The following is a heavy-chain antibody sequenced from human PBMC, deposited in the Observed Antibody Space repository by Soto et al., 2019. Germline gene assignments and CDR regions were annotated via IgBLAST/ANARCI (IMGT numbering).Heavy chain of an antibody. CDR1: GGIFTNNA. J-gene: IGHJ6*02. CDR3: ATGGHNDGYNFYHGMDV. Sequence: QVQVVQSGAEVKKPGSSVKVSCKVSGGIFTNNAISWVRQAPGQGLEWLGGVIPLFDTAYYAQIFRCSLRISANGATTTAYMELSGLTSADTAVYFCATGGHNDGYNFYHGMDVWGQGTTVTVS. CDR2: VIPLFDTA. D-gene: IGHD5-18*01. V-gene: IGHV1-69*01.